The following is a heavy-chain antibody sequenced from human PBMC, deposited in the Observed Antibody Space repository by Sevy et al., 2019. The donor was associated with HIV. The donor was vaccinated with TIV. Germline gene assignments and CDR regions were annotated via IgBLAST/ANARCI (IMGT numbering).Heavy chain of an antibody. Sequence: GGSLRLSCAASGFTVSSYGMHWVRQAPGKGLEWVAVIYYDGVNKFYADSVKGRFTISRDNSKKTLYLQMNSLRAEDTAVYYCAKGYYYDSSGYWKDAFDIWGPGTMVTVSS. CDR3: AKGYYYDSSGYWKDAFDI. J-gene: IGHJ3*02. D-gene: IGHD3-22*01. CDR2: IYYDGVNK. CDR1: GFTVSSYG. V-gene: IGHV3-33*06.